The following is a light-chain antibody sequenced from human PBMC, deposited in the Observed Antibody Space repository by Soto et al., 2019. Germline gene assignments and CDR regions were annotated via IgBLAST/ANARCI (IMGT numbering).Light chain of an antibody. V-gene: IGKV3-11*01. CDR1: QGVSTY. Sequence: EIVLTQSPATLSLSPGERATLFGRASQGVSTYLAWYQQKPGQAPRLLIYDASNRATCIPARFSGSGSVTDFTLTISSLEPEDFAVYYCQQRSNGTPLTFGQGTRLEIK. CDR2: DAS. J-gene: IGKJ5*01. CDR3: QQRSNGTPLT.